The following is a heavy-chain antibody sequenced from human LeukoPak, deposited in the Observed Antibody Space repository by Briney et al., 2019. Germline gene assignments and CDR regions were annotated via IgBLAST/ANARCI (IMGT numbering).Heavy chain of an antibody. CDR1: GGSISSSSYY. V-gene: IGHV4-39*01. CDR2: IYYSGST. D-gene: IGHD3-3*01. CDR3: ARTPVITIFGVVMESYSDPTDI. J-gene: IGHJ3*02. Sequence: SETLSLTCTVSGGSISSSSYYWGWIRQPPGKGLEWIGSIYYSGSTYYNPSLKSRVTISVDTSKNQFSLKLSSVTAADTAVYYCARTPVITIFGVVMESYSDPTDIWGQGTMVTVSS.